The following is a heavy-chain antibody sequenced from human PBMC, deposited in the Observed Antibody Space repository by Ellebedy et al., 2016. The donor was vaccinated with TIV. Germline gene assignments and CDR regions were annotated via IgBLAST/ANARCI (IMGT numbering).Heavy chain of an antibody. J-gene: IGHJ5*02. CDR2: ISAYNGNT. Sequence: AASVKVSCKASGYTFTSYGISWVRQAPGQGLEWMGWISAYNGNTNYAQKLQGRVTMTTDTSTSTAYMGLRSLRSDDTAVYYCARVVQQLAEGWFDPWGQGTLVTVSS. D-gene: IGHD6-13*01. V-gene: IGHV1-18*01. CDR3: ARVVQQLAEGWFDP. CDR1: GYTFTSYG.